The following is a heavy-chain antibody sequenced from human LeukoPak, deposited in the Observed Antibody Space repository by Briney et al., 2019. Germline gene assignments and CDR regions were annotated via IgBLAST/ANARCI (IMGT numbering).Heavy chain of an antibody. CDR1: GFTFDDYA. J-gene: IGHJ6*03. V-gene: IGHV3-9*01. Sequence: GRSLRLSCAAPGFTFDDYAMHWVRQAPGKGLEWVSGISWNSGSIGYADSVKGRFTISRDNAKNSLYLQMNSLRAEDTALYYCAKDSSGYAMDVWGKGTTVTVSS. D-gene: IGHD3-22*01. CDR2: ISWNSGSI. CDR3: AKDSSGYAMDV.